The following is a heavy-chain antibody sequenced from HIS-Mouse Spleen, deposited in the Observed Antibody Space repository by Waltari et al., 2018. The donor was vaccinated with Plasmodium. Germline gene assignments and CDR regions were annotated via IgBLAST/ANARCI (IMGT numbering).Heavy chain of an antibody. CDR3: ARDRITGTSYFDY. Sequence: QLQLQASGPGLVQPSETLSLTCTVSGGPISSSSYYWCWVRQPPGKGLEWIGSIYYSGITYYNPSLKSRVTISVDTSKNQFSLKLSSVTAADTAVYYCARDRITGTSYFDYWGQGTLVTVSS. CDR1: GGPISSSSYY. CDR2: IYYSGIT. V-gene: IGHV4-39*07. J-gene: IGHJ4*02. D-gene: IGHD1-7*01.